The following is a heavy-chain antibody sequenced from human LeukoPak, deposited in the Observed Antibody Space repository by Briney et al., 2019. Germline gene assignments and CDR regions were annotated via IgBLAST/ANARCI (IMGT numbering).Heavy chain of an antibody. CDR2: INPSGGST. J-gene: IGHJ4*02. CDR1: GYTFTSYY. V-gene: IGHV1-46*01. D-gene: IGHD6-19*01. CDR3: ARDLGEQWLVPRGFFDY. Sequence: ASVKVSCKASGYTFTSYYMHWVRQAPGQGLEWMGIINPSGGSTSYAQKFQGRVTMTRDMSTSTVYMELSSLRSEDTAVYYCARDLGEQWLVPRGFFDYWGQGTLVTVSS.